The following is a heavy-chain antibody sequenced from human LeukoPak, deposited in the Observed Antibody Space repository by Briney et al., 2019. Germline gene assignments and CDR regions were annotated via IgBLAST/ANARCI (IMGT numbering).Heavy chain of an antibody. CDR3: AKGDGYNYDNWFDP. D-gene: IGHD5-24*01. Sequence: PGGSLRFSCAASGFTFNNYALSWVRQAPGKGLEWVSAISDSGGSTYYADSVKGRFTISRDNSQNTLYLQMNSLRAEDTAVYYCAKGDGYNYDNWFDPWGQGTLVTVSS. CDR1: GFTFNNYA. J-gene: IGHJ5*02. V-gene: IGHV3-23*01. CDR2: ISDSGGST.